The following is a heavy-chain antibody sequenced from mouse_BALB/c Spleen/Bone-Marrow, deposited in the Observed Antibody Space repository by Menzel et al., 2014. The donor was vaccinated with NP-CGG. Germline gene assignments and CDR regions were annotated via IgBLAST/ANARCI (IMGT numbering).Heavy chain of an antibody. CDR3: TRSRAYFRDWFAY. J-gene: IGHJ3*01. Sequence: LVESGPELEKPGASVKISCKASGHSFTGYNMNWVKQSHGKSLEWIGNIDPYYGTTTFNQKFKDKATLTVDKSSSTAYMQLKSLTSEDSAVYYCTRSRAYFRDWFAYWGQGTLVTASA. CDR1: GHSFTGYN. D-gene: IGHD2-14*01. V-gene: IGHV1-39*01. CDR2: IDPYYGTT.